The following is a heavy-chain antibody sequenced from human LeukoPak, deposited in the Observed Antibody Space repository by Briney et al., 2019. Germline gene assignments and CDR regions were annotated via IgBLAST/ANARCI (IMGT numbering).Heavy chain of an antibody. V-gene: IGHV4-59*08. Sequence: PSETLSLTCNISGGAISSYYWSWIRQSPGKGLESIGYIHYSGSTNYNPSFKSRVTISVDTSKSQFSLRLSSVTAADTAVYYCARLRRRYYDSSGYYPWYFDLWGRGTLVTVSS. CDR3: ARLRRRYYDSSGYYPWYFDL. CDR1: GGAISSYY. CDR2: IHYSGST. J-gene: IGHJ2*01. D-gene: IGHD3-22*01.